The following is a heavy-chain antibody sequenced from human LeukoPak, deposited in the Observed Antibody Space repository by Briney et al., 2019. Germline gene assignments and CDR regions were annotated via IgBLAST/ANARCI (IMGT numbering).Heavy chain of an antibody. D-gene: IGHD2-21*02. Sequence: GESLKISCKGSGYSFTNYWIAWVRQMPGKGLEWMGIIYPGDSDTRYSPSIQGQVTISADKSISTAYLQWSSLKASDTAVYYCARLSDGDLDFWGQGTLVTVSS. V-gene: IGHV5-51*01. CDR2: IYPGDSDT. CDR3: ARLSDGDLDF. J-gene: IGHJ4*02. CDR1: GYSFTNYW.